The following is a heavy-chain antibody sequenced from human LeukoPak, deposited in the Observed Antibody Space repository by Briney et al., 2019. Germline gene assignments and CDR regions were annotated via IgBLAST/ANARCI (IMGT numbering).Heavy chain of an antibody. CDR1: GGTLISYA. D-gene: IGHD2-15*01. V-gene: IGHV1-69*06. CDR3: ASGGSDAYYYMDV. CDR2: IIPIFGTA. Sequence: ASVKVSCKASGGTLISYAISWVRQAPGQGLDWMGGIIPIFGTANYAQKFQGRVTITADKSTSTAYMELSSLRSEDTAVYYCASGGSDAYYYMDVWGKGTTVTVSS. J-gene: IGHJ6*03.